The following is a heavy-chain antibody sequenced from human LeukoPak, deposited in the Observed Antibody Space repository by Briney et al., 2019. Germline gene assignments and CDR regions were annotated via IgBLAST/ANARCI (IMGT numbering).Heavy chain of an antibody. CDR3: ARANYGSGSYNY. D-gene: IGHD3-10*01. CDR2: IYSGGST. CDR1: GFTVSSHY. Sequence: GGSLRLSCAASGFTVSSHYMSWVRQAPGKGLEWVSVIYSGGSTYYADSVKGRFTISRDNSKNTLYLQMNSLRAEDTAVYYCARANYGSGSYNYWGQGTLVSVSS. V-gene: IGHV3-66*01. J-gene: IGHJ4*02.